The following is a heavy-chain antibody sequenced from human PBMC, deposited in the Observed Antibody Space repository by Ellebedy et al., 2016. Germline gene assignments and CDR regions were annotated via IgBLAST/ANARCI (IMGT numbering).Heavy chain of an antibody. CDR3: ARDGDGHKHFDY. CDR1: GYTFTGYY. V-gene: IGHV1-2*02. D-gene: IGHD5-24*01. Sequence: ASVKVSCXASGYTFTGYYMHWVRQAPGQGLEWMGWINPNSGGTNYAQKFQGRVTMTRDTSINTAYMELRSLRSDDTAVYYCARDGDGHKHFDYWGQGTLVTVSS. J-gene: IGHJ4*02. CDR2: INPNSGGT.